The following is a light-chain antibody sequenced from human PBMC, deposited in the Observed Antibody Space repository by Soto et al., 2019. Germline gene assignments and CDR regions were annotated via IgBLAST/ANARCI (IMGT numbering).Light chain of an antibody. Sequence: QSLLTQPASVSGSPGQSITISCTGTSSDVGAYDYVSWFQQHPGKAPKLMISEVNNRPSGVSNRFSGSKSGNTAYLTISGLQVEDEAEYFCLSFTTTSTHVVGTGTKVPVL. CDR2: EVN. CDR3: LSFTTTSTHV. J-gene: IGLJ1*01. V-gene: IGLV2-14*01. CDR1: SSDVGAYDY.